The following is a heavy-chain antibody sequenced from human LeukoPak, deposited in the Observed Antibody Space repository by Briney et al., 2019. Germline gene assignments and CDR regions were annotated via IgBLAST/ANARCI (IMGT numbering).Heavy chain of an antibody. CDR3: VRSYYGMDV. CDR2: ISTSSSHI. CDR1: GFTFSSYA. Sequence: KLGGSLRLSCAVSGFTFSSYAMSWVRQAPGKGLEWVSSISTSSSHIYYADSVEGRFTISRDNAKSSLYLQMNSLRAEDTAVYYCVRSYYGMDVWGQGTTVSVSS. V-gene: IGHV3-21*01. J-gene: IGHJ6*02.